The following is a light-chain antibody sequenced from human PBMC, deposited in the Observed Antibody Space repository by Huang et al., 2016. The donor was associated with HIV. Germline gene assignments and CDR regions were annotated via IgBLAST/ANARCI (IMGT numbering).Light chain of an antibody. CDR1: QSLLHRNGNNH. J-gene: IGKJ2*01. Sequence: DIVMTQSPLSLPVTPGESASISCRSSQSLLHRNGNNHLDWYLQRPGQSPQLLIYLGSNRASGVPDRFSGSGSGTYFTLKISRVAAEDVGVYYCMQALQTPYTFGQGTKLEIK. CDR2: LGS. CDR3: MQALQTPYT. V-gene: IGKV2-28*01.